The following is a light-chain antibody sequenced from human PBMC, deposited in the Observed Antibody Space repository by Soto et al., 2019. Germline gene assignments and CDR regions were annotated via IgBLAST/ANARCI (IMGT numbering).Light chain of an antibody. CDR1: SSDVGGYNY. V-gene: IGLV2-14*01. CDR3: SSYTSSSTYV. J-gene: IGLJ1*01. CDR2: EVS. Sequence: QSALTQPASVSGSPGQSITISCTGTSSDVGGYNYVSWYQHHPGKAPKLMIYEVSNRPSGVSNRFSGSKSGNTASLTISELQAEDQADYSCSSYTSSSTYVCGTGSKVTVL.